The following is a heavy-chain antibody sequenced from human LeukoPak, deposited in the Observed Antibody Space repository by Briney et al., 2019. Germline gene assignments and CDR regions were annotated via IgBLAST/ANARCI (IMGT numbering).Heavy chain of an antibody. CDR3: ARVSDCSSTSCYAYYYYGMDV. CDR1: GYTFTSYD. CDR2: MNPNSGNT. D-gene: IGHD2-2*01. J-gene: IGHJ6*02. V-gene: IGHV1-8*01. Sequence: ASVKVSCKASGYTFTSYDINWVRQATGQGLEWMGWMNPNSGNTGYAQKFQGRVTMTRNTSISTAYMELSSLRSEDTAVYYCARVSDCSSTSCYAYYYYGMDVWGQGTTVTVSS.